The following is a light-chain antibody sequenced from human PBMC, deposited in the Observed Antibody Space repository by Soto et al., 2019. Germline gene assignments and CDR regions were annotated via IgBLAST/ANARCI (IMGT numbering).Light chain of an antibody. CDR2: QVS. CDR3: CSYTSSSPYV. J-gene: IGLJ1*01. Sequence: QYALTQPASVSGSPGQSITISCTGTSSDLGGYNFVSWYQHHPGKAPKLMIFQVSNRPSGVSNRFSGSKSGNTASLTISGLQAEDEADYYCCSYTSSSPYVFGTGTKLTVL. V-gene: IGLV2-14*01. CDR1: SSDLGGYNF.